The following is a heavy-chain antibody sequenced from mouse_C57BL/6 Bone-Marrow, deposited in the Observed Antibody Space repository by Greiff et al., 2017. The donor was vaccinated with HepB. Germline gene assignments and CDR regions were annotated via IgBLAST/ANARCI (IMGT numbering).Heavy chain of an antibody. D-gene: IGHD1-1*01. CDR3: ARDAYYYGSSGDWYFDV. J-gene: IGHJ1*03. CDR1: GFTFSDFY. CDR2: SRNKANDYTT. V-gene: IGHV7-1*01. Sequence: EVKVVESGGGLVQSGRSLRLSCATSGFTFSDFYMEWVRQAPGKGLEWIAASRNKANDYTTEYSASVKGRFIVSRDTSQSILYLQMNALRAEDTAIYYCARDAYYYGSSGDWYFDVWGTGTTVTVSS.